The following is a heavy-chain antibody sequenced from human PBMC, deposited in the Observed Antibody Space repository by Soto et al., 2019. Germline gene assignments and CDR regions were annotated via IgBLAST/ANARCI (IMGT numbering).Heavy chain of an antibody. CDR1: GGSISSGGYY. D-gene: IGHD5-12*01. J-gene: IGHJ4*02. CDR3: AGRYSGYDYRLDY. Sequence: QVQLQESGPGLVKPSQTLSLTCTVSGGSISSGGYYWSWIRQDSEKGLEWIGFIHYSGSTYYNPALKSRVTISIDTSKSQFSLKLTSVTAADTAVYYCAGRYSGYDYRLDYWGQGTLVTVSS. V-gene: IGHV4-31*03. CDR2: IHYSGST.